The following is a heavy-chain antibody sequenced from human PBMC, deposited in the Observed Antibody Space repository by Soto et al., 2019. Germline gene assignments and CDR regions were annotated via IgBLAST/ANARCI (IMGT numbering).Heavy chain of an antibody. CDR1: GFTCSTYE. CDR3: ARSFPRFTAPDS. D-gene: IGHD2-21*02. V-gene: IGHV3-48*03. Sequence: GASLRLACAAAGFTCSTYEMNWVRQAPGKGLQWVSFISPTGSNIYYRHSVKGRFTISRDNAKNSLYLQMNSLTAEDTAVYYCARSFPRFTAPDSWGQGTLVTSPQ. CDR2: ISPTGSNI. J-gene: IGHJ5*01.